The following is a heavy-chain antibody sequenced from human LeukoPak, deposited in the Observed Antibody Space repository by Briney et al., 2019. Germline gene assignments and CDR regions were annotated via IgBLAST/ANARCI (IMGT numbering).Heavy chain of an antibody. Sequence: GGSLRLSCAASGFTFSNAWMNWVRQAPGKGLEWVGRIKSKTDGGTTDYAAPVKGRFTISRADSKNTLYLQMNSLKTEHTAVYYCTTDSYYYDSSGYSEPDYWGQGTLVTVSS. V-gene: IGHV3-15*07. D-gene: IGHD3-22*01. CDR2: IKSKTDGGTT. J-gene: IGHJ4*02. CDR3: TTDSYYYDSSGYSEPDY. CDR1: GFTFSNAW.